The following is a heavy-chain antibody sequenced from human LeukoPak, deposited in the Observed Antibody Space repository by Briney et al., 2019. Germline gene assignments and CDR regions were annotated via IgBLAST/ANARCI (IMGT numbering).Heavy chain of an antibody. Sequence: GGSLRLSCAASGLTFSDYYMSWIRPAPGEGRGRGSYISSSGSTIYYADSLKGRFTISRDNAKNSLYLKMNSLRAEDTAVYYCARDSGAYYDSSGASNFDYWGQGTLVTVSS. D-gene: IGHD3-22*01. CDR1: GLTFSDYY. CDR3: ARDSGAYYDSSGASNFDY. J-gene: IGHJ4*02. V-gene: IGHV3-11*01. CDR2: ISSSGSTI.